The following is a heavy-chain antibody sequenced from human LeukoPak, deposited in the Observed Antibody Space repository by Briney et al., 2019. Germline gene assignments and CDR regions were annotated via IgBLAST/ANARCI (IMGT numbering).Heavy chain of an antibody. Sequence: PGGSLRLSCAASGFTFSSYAMHWVRQAPGKGLEWVAVISYDGSNKYYADSVKGRFTISRGNSKNTLYLQMNSLRAEDTAVYYCAKARPDSPTAHWGQGTLVTVSS. D-gene: IGHD4-17*01. CDR2: ISYDGSNK. V-gene: IGHV3-30*04. CDR3: AKARPDSPTAH. CDR1: GFTFSSYA. J-gene: IGHJ4*02.